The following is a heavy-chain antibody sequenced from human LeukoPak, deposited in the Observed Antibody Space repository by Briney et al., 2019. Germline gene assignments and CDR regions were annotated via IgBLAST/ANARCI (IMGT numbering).Heavy chain of an antibody. Sequence: SETLSLTCTVSGGSINSYWSWIRQPAGKGLEWIGRISGSGTITYNPALQSRLSISIDTSKNQFSLKLMSVTAADTAMYYCARDRPGFGGILGQLDFWGPGTLATVSS. CDR1: GGSINSY. J-gene: IGHJ4*02. CDR2: ISGSGTI. D-gene: IGHD3-16*02. V-gene: IGHV4-4*07. CDR3: ARDRPGFGGILGQLDF.